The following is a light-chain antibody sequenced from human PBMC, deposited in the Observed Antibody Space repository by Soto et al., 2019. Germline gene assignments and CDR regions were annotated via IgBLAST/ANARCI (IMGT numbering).Light chain of an antibody. J-gene: IGLJ1*01. Sequence: QSVLTQPPSLSGAPGQRVTISCTGSSSYIGTAYDVHWYQHLPGTAPKLLIYGNKNRPSGVPDRFSGSKSGISASLAITGLQPEDEADYYCQSYDSSLSGSYVFGTGTKLTVL. CDR3: QSYDSSLSGSYV. CDR2: GNK. V-gene: IGLV1-40*01. CDR1: SSYIGTAYD.